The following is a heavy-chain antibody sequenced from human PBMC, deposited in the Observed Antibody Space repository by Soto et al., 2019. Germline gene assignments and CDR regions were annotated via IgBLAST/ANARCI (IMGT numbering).Heavy chain of an antibody. CDR1: GFTFSSYA. CDR3: ARVGDSSGWYYYFAY. D-gene: IGHD6-19*01. J-gene: IGHJ4*02. V-gene: IGHV3-30-3*01. Sequence: QVQLVESGGGVVQPGRSLRLSCAASGFTFSSYAMHWVRQAPGKGLEWVAVISYDGSNKYYADSVKGRFTISRDNSKNPLYLQMNSLRAEDTAVYYCARVGDSSGWYYYFAYWGQGTLVTVSS. CDR2: ISYDGSNK.